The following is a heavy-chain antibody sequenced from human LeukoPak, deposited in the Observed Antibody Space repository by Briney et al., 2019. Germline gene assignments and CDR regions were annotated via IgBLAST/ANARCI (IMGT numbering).Heavy chain of an antibody. D-gene: IGHD3-22*01. Sequence: PGGSLRLSCAASGCTFSSYSMNWVRQAPGKGLEWVSSISSGSSYIYYADSVKGRFTISRDNAKNSLYLQMNSLRAEDTAVYYCARDWGYYDSSGYYYPYYFDYWGQGTLVTVSS. CDR1: GCTFSSYS. J-gene: IGHJ4*02. V-gene: IGHV3-21*01. CDR3: ARDWGYYDSSGYYYPYYFDY. CDR2: ISSGSSYI.